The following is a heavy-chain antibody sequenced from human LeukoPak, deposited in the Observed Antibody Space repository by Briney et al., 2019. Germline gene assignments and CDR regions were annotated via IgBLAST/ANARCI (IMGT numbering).Heavy chain of an antibody. CDR1: GFTVSSNY. Sequence: GGSLRLSCAASGFTVSSNYLSWVRQAPGKGLEWVSVIYSGGSTYYADSVKGRFTISRDNSKNTLYLQMNRLRAEDTAVYYCARSPPNWGLKYYFDYWGQGTLVTVSS. CDR3: ARSPPNWGLKYYFDY. J-gene: IGHJ4*02. V-gene: IGHV3-53*01. CDR2: IYSGGST. D-gene: IGHD7-27*01.